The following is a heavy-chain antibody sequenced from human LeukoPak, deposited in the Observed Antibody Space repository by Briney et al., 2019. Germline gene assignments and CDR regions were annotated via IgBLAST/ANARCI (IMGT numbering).Heavy chain of an antibody. CDR3: AREGFDSSGYYPY. Sequence: GSLRLSCAASGFTFSSYSMNWVRQAPGKGLEWVSSISSSSSYIYYADSVKGRFTISRDNAKNSLYLQMNSLRAEDTAVYYCAREGFDSSGYYPYRGQGTLVTVSS. D-gene: IGHD3-22*01. J-gene: IGHJ4*02. CDR2: ISSSSSYI. CDR1: GFTFSSYS. V-gene: IGHV3-21*01.